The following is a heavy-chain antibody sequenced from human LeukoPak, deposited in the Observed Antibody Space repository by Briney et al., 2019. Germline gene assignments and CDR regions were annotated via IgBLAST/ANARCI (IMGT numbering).Heavy chain of an antibody. J-gene: IGHJ4*02. CDR1: GFTFSSYS. Sequence: KSGGSLRLSCAAPGFTFSSYSMNWVRQAPGKGLEWVSSISSGSNYIYYADSVKGRFTISRDNAKNSLYLQMNSLRAEDTAVYYCAKVIREVDMSHDYWGQGALVTVSS. CDR2: ISSGSNYI. V-gene: IGHV3-21*04. CDR3: AKVIREVDMSHDY. D-gene: IGHD5-24*01.